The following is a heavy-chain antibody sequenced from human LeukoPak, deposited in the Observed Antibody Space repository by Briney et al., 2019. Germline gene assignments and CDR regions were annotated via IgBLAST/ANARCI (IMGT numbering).Heavy chain of an antibody. CDR3: ARGCSSTSCSPSYYYYGMDV. Sequence: EASVTVSCKSSGYSFTSYYMHWVRQAPGQGLEWMGIINPSGGSTSYAQKFQGRVTMTRDTSTSTVYMELSSLRSEDTAVYYCARGCSSTSCSPSYYYYGMDVWGQGTTVTVSS. J-gene: IGHJ6*02. CDR1: GYSFTSYY. D-gene: IGHD2-2*01. CDR2: INPSGGST. V-gene: IGHV1-46*01.